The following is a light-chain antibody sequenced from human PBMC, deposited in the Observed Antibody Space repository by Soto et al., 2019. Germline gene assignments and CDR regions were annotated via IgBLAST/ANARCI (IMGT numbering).Light chain of an antibody. CDR3: QAYDYSLTASV. CDR2: GNR. Sequence: QAVVTQPPSVSGAPGQRVTISCTGNSSNLGAGYDVHWYQQLPGAAPKLVIFGNRNRPSGVPERSSGSKSGTSASLAITGLQAEDEADYYCQAYDYSLTASVFGGGTKVTVL. V-gene: IGLV1-40*01. J-gene: IGLJ3*02. CDR1: SSNLGAGYD.